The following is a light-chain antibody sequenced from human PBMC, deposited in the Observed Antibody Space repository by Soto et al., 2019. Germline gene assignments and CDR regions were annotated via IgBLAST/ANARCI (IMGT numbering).Light chain of an antibody. Sequence: EIVMTQSPATLSVSPGEGATLSCRASQSVSHNLAWYQQKPGQAPRLLIYGASTSATGIPTRFSGSGSGTEFTLTISSLQSEDFAVYYCEQYNRWPTLYTFGQGTKLEIK. CDR3: EQYNRWPTLYT. CDR2: GAS. CDR1: QSVSHN. V-gene: IGKV3-15*01. J-gene: IGKJ2*01.